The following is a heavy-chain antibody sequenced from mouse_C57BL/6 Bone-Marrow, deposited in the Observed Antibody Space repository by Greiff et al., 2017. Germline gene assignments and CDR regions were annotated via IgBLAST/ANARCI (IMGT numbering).Heavy chain of an antibody. D-gene: IGHD1-1*01. V-gene: IGHV1-18*01. CDR2: INPNNGGT. CDR1: GYTFTDYN. J-gene: IGHJ2*01. CDR3: AGDNNYFDD. Sequence: DVHLVESGPELVKPGASVKIPCKASGYTFTDYNMDWVKQSHGKSLEWIGDINPNNGGTIYNQKFKGKATLTVDKSSSTANMELRSLTSEDTAVYYFAGDNNYFDDWGQGTTLTVSS.